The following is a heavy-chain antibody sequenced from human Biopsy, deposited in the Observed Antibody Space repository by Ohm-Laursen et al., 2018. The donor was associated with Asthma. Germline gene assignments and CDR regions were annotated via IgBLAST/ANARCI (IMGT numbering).Heavy chain of an antibody. CDR2: IYYSGST. J-gene: IGHJ5*02. V-gene: IGHV4-31*03. CDR3: ARTTYGDDGFDP. Sequence: PSDTQSLTCTVSGGSINIGDYYWSWIRQHPVTGLEWIGYIYYSGSTYYNPSLKSRVSISLDTSKNQFSLSLTSVTAADTAVYYCARTTYGDDGFDPWGQGTLVTVSS. D-gene: IGHD4-17*01. CDR1: GGSINIGDYY.